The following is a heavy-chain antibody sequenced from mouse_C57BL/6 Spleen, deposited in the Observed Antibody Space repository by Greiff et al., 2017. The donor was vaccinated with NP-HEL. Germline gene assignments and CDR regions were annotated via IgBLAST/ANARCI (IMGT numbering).Heavy chain of an antibody. D-gene: IGHD1-1*01. CDR3: VGQRGSSYVGAMDY. J-gene: IGHJ4*01. CDR1: GFSFNTYA. V-gene: IGHV10-1*01. CDR2: IRSKSNNYAT. Sequence: DVKLVESGGGLVQPKGSLKLSCAASGFSFNTYAMNWVRQAPGTGLEWVARIRSKSNNYATYYADSVKDSFTISRDDSESMLYLQMNNLKTEDTAMYYCVGQRGSSYVGAMDYWGQGTSVTVSS.